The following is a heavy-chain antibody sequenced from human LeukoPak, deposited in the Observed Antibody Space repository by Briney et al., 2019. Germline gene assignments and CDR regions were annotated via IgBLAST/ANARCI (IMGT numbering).Heavy chain of an antibody. V-gene: IGHV3-30*04. CDR3: ARDVYYYDSSGYPNWFDP. Sequence: GGSLRLSCAASGFTLSSYAMHWVRQAPGKGLEWVAVISYDGSNKYYADSVKGRFTISRDNSKNTLYLQMNSLRAEDTAVYYCARDVYYYDSSGYPNWFDPWGQGTLVTVSS. CDR2: ISYDGSNK. D-gene: IGHD3-22*01. J-gene: IGHJ5*02. CDR1: GFTLSSYA.